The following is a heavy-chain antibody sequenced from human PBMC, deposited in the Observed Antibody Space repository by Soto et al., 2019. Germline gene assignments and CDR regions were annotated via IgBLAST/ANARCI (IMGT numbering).Heavy chain of an antibody. V-gene: IGHV1-3*01. CDR3: ARVLPHCSSTSCPPGPWFDP. CDR2: INAGNGNT. J-gene: IGHJ5*02. CDR1: GYTFTSYS. D-gene: IGHD2-2*01. Sequence: ASVKVSFKSSGYTFTSYSMHWGRQAPGQRLEWMGWINAGNGNTKYSQKFQGRVTITRDTSASTAYMELSSLRSEDTAVYYCARVLPHCSSTSCPPGPWFDPWGQGTLVTVS.